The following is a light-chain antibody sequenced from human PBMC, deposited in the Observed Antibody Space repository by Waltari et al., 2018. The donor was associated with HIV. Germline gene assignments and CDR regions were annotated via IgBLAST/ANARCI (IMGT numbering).Light chain of an antibody. Sequence: SYVLTQPPSVSVAPGQTARITCGGDNIGNKSVHWYQQKPGQAPVLVVFDDSDRPSGIPGRFSGSNSGNTATLTVSRVEAGDEAYYYCQVWDSGSDHPGVFGTGTKVTVL. CDR3: QVWDSGSDHPGV. V-gene: IGLV3-21*02. J-gene: IGLJ1*01. CDR1: NIGNKS. CDR2: DDS.